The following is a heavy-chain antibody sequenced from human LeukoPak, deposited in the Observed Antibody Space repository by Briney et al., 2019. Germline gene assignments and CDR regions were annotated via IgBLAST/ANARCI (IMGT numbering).Heavy chain of an antibody. J-gene: IGHJ5*02. CDR1: GFTFSSYG. D-gene: IGHD3-9*01. CDR2: ISYDGSNK. Sequence: GRSLRLSCAAFGFTFSSYGMHWVRQAPGKGLEWVAVISYDGSNKYYADSVKGRFTISRDNSKNTLYLQMNSLRAEDTAVYYRAKDQSGQLRYFDWLLYGNWFDPWGQGTLVTVSS. CDR3: AKDQSGQLRYFDWLLYGNWFDP. V-gene: IGHV3-30*18.